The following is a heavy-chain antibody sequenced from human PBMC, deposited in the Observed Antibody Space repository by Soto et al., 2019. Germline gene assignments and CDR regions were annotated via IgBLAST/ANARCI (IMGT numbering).Heavy chain of an antibody. CDR3: ARVRYCSGGSCYLRAGNYFDY. CDR2: ISAYNGNT. Sequence: ASVKVSCKASGYTFTSYGIRWVRQAPGQGLEWMGWISAYNGNTNYAQKFQGRVTMTTDTSTSTAYMELRSLRSDDTAVYYCARVRYCSGGSCYLRAGNYFDYWGQGTLVTVSS. V-gene: IGHV1-18*01. J-gene: IGHJ4*02. CDR1: GYTFTSYG. D-gene: IGHD2-15*01.